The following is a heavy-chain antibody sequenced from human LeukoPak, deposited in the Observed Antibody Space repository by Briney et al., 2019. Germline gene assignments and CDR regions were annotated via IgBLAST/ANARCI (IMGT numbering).Heavy chain of an antibody. CDR3: AKSMVRGVIILDY. CDR1: GFTFSSYA. CDR2: ISGSGGNT. J-gene: IGHJ4*02. D-gene: IGHD3-10*01. Sequence: GGSLRLSCAASGFTFSSYAMSWVRQAPGKGLEWVSGISGSGGNTYYADSVKGRFTISRDNSKNTLYLQMNSLRAEDTAVYYCAKSMVRGVIILDYWGQGTPVTVSS. V-gene: IGHV3-23*01.